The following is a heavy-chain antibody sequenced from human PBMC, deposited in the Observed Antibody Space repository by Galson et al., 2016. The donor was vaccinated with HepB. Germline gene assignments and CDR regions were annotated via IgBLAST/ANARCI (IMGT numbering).Heavy chain of an antibody. CDR1: GFSITNYG. CDR2: IRYDGSNK. V-gene: IGHV3-33*01. D-gene: IGHD4-23*01. CDR3: ARYSDYRGEYYFFGMDV. J-gene: IGHJ6*02. Sequence: SLRLSCAASGFSITNYGLHWVRQAPGKGLEWVAIIRYDGSNKYYADSVRGRVTISRDNSKNTLYLQMNSLRAEDTAVYYCARYSDYRGEYYFFGMDVWGQGTTVTVSS.